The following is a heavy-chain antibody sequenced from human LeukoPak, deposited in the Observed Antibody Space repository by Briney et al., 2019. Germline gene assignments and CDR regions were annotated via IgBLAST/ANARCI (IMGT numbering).Heavy chain of an antibody. V-gene: IGHV3-15*01. CDR2: IQSRTEGGTR. CDR1: GFTFTNAW. D-gene: IGHD2-2*02. Sequence: PGGILRLSCAASGFTFTNAWISWIRQATCNGLEWFGRIQSRTEGGTRDYADPEKGSVTISGNDSKNTLYLQMNTWKTEESTVYNCTTAVVSAAICWLWGQGILVTVSS. CDR3: TTAVVSAAICWL. J-gene: IGHJ4*02.